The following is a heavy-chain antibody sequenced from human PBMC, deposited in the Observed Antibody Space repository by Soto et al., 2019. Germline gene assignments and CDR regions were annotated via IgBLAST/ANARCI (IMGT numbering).Heavy chain of an antibody. Sequence: ASVKVSCKASGGTFSSYAISWVRQAPGQGLEWMGGIIPIFGTANYAQKFQGRVTITADESTSTAYMELSSLRSEDTAVYYCARVSGDGYKGYYYGMDVWGQGTTVTVSS. V-gene: IGHV1-69*13. CDR1: GGTFSSYA. CDR2: IIPIFGTA. J-gene: IGHJ6*02. D-gene: IGHD5-12*01. CDR3: ARVSGDGYKGYYYGMDV.